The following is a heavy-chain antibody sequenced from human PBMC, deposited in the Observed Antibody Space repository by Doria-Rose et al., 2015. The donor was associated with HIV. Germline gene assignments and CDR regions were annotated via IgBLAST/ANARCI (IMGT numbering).Heavy chain of an antibody. V-gene: IGHV2-26*01. D-gene: IGHD6-13*01. CDR3: ARIKSSRWYHKYYFDF. J-gene: IGHJ4*02. Sequence: ESGPVLVKPTETLTLTCTVSGVSLSSPGMGVSWIRQTPGKAPEWLAHIFSDDERSYKTSLKSRLTISRGTSKSQVVLTMTDMDPVDTATYYCARIKSSRWYHKYYFDFWGQGTLVIVSA. CDR1: GVSLSSPGMG. CDR2: IFSDDER.